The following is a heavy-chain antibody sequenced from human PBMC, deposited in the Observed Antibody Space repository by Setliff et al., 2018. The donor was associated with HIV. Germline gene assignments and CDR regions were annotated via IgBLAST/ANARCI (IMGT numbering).Heavy chain of an antibody. J-gene: IGHJ4*02. Sequence: ASVKVSCKASGDTFTDYHFHWVRQAPGQGLEWMGWVNPKFGGTLYAQKFRGRVTMTRDMSISTVYLELSSLSSDDTAVYYCARDLSTHWSGYSLGFWGPGTLVTVSS. V-gene: IGHV1-2*02. D-gene: IGHD3-3*01. CDR3: ARDLSTHWSGYSLGF. CDR1: GDTFTDYH. CDR2: VNPKFGGT.